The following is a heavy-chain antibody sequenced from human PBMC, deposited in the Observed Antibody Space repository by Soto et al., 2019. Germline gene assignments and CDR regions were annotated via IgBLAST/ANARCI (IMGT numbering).Heavy chain of an antibody. V-gene: IGHV3-21*01. J-gene: IGHJ4*02. CDR1: GFTFSSYS. CDR2: ISSSSSYI. CDR3: PPLDTVTTSY. Sequence: EVQLVESGGGLVKPGGSLRLSCAASGFTFSSYSMNWVRQAPGKGLEWVSSISSSSSYIYYADSVKGRFTIPRDNAQNSLDRQKTSLRAEDTAVYYCPPLDTVTTSYLGQGPLVTVSS. D-gene: IGHD4-17*01.